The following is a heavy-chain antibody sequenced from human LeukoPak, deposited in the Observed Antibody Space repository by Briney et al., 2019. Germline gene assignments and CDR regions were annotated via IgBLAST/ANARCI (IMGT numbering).Heavy chain of an antibody. Sequence: GGSLRLSCAASGFTVSSNYMSWVRQAPGKGLEWVSVIYSGGSTYYADSVKGRFTISRDISKNTVYLQMNSLRAEDTAVYYCARAGDGYNFYYFDYWGQGTLVTVSS. CDR3: ARAGDGYNFYYFDY. CDR1: GFTVSSNY. CDR2: IYSGGST. V-gene: IGHV3-53*01. D-gene: IGHD5-24*01. J-gene: IGHJ4*02.